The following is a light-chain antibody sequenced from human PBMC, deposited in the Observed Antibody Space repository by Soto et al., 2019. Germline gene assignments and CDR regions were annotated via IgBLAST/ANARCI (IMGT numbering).Light chain of an antibody. CDR1: QSISSY. V-gene: IGKV1-39*01. CDR2: AAS. Sequence: IQMTQSPTSLSASVGDRVTITCRASQSISSYLNWYQQKPGKAPKLLIYAASSLQSGVPSRFSGSGSGTDFTLTISSLRPEDFATYYCQQSYSTPRTFGQGTKVDFK. J-gene: IGKJ1*01. CDR3: QQSYSTPRT.